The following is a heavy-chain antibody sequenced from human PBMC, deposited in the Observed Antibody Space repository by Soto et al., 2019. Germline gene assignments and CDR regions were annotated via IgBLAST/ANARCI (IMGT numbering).Heavy chain of an antibody. J-gene: IGHJ4*02. Sequence: GGSLRLSCAASGFTFSDYDMSWIRQSPRKWLEWVSYISSSLAYTNYADSVKGRSTTSRDNTKNSLYLQMSSLRAEDTAVYYCASIHDYGGNSYDLWGQGSRVTVSS. CDR3: ASIHDYGGNSYDL. V-gene: IGHV3-11*06. CDR1: GFTFSDYD. CDR2: ISSSLAYT. D-gene: IGHD4-17*01.